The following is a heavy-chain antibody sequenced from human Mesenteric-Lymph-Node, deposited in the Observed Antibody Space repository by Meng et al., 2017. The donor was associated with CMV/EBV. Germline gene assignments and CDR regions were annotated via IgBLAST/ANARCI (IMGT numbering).Heavy chain of an antibody. J-gene: IGHJ4*02. CDR3: ARDAFGATHY. V-gene: IGHV3-74*01. D-gene: IGHD3-16*01. Sequence: LSCAASGFTFSSYWMHWVRQTPGKGLVWVSRIKSDGSSTAYADSVQGRFTISRDNAKNTLYLQMNSLRAEDTAVYYCARDAFGATHYWGQGTLVTVSS. CDR1: GFTFSSYW. CDR2: IKSDGSST.